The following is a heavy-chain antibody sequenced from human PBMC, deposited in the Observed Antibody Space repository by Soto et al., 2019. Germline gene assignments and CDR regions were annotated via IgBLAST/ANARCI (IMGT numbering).Heavy chain of an antibody. V-gene: IGHV3-23*01. J-gene: IGHJ4*02. CDR3: AKDAYDFWSGYYPYYFDY. D-gene: IGHD3-3*01. CDR2: ISGSGGST. CDR1: GFTFSSYA. Sequence: GGSLRLSCAASGFTFSSYAMSWVRQAPGKGLEWVSAISGSGGSTYYADSVKGRFTISRDNSKNTLYLQMNSLRAEDTAVYYCAKDAYDFWSGYYPYYFDYWGQGTLVTVSS.